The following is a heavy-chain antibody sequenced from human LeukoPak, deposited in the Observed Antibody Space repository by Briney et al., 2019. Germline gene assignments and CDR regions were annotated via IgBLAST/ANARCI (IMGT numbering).Heavy chain of an antibody. CDR3: AKVSGYSEDY. Sequence: GGSLRLSCAASGFTVSSNYMSWVRQAPGKGLEWVSVISGSGGSTYFADSVKGRFTISRDNSKNTLYLQMNSLRAEDTAVYFCAKVSGYSEDYWGQGTLVTVSS. CDR2: ISGSGGST. J-gene: IGHJ4*02. V-gene: IGHV3-23*01. CDR1: GFTVSSNY. D-gene: IGHD5-18*01.